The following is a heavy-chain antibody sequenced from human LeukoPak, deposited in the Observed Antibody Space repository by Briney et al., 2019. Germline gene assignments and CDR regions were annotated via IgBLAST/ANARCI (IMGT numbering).Heavy chain of an antibody. V-gene: IGHV4-4*09. CDR2: IYTSGST. CDR1: GGSISGYY. J-gene: IGHJ3*02. Sequence: PSETLSLTCTVSGGSISGYYWSWIRQPPGKGLEWIGYIYTSGSTNYNPSLKSRVTISVDTSKNQFSLKLSSVTAADTAVYYCARHVGSSEAFDIWGQGTMVAVSS. CDR3: ARHVGSSEAFDI. D-gene: IGHD6-13*01.